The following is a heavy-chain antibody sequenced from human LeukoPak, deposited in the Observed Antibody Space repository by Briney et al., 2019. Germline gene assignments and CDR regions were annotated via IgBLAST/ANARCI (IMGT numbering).Heavy chain of an antibody. V-gene: IGHV1-8*01. CDR2: MNPNSGNT. J-gene: IGHJ6*03. Sequence: GASVKVSCKASGYTFTSYDINWVRQATGHGLEWMGWMNPNSGNTGYAQKFQGRVTMTRNTSISTAYMELSSLRSEDTAVYYCARGYSSGWLEEYYYYMDVWGKGTTVTVSS. CDR1: GYTFTSYD. CDR3: ARGYSSGWLEEYYYYMDV. D-gene: IGHD6-19*01.